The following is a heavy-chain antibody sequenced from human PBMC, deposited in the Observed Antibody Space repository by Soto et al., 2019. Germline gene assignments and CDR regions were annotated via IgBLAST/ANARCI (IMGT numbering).Heavy chain of an antibody. CDR1: GFSISSGRW. J-gene: IGHJ4*01. D-gene: IGHD6-13*01. Sequence: QVQLQESGPGLVKPADTLSLTCAVSGFSISSGRWWGWIRQPPGKGLEWIGYIYYIGTTYYSPSLKSRVTMSVDTSRNQFSLKLDSVTAVDTAVYYCATKPLLEAAEFDYWGHGTLVTVSS. CDR2: IYYIGTT. V-gene: IGHV4-28*01. CDR3: ATKPLLEAAEFDY.